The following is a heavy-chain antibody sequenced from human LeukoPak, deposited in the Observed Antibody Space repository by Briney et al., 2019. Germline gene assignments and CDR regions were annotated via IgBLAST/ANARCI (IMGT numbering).Heavy chain of an antibody. CDR1: GGSISSYY. J-gene: IGHJ4*02. CDR3: ARTLYSGYVDY. CDR2: IYYSGST. Sequence: PSETLSLTCTVSGGSISSYYWSWIRQPPGKGLEWIGYIYYSGSTNYNPSLKSRVTISVDTSKNQFSLKLSSVTAADTAVYYCARTLYSGYVDYWGQGTLVTASS. D-gene: IGHD5-12*01. V-gene: IGHV4-59*08.